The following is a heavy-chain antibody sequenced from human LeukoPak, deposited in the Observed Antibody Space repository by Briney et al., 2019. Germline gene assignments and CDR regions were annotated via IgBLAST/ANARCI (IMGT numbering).Heavy chain of an antibody. V-gene: IGHV4-61*02. Sequence: SQTLSLTCTVSGGSISSGNYYWSWIRQPAGKGLEWIGSIYYSGSTYYNPSLKSRVTISVDTSKNQFSLKLSSVTAADTAVYYCARTAGEPATVDYWGQGTLVTVSS. D-gene: IGHD6-25*01. CDR2: IYYSGST. CDR1: GGSISSGNYY. CDR3: ARTAGEPATVDY. J-gene: IGHJ4*02.